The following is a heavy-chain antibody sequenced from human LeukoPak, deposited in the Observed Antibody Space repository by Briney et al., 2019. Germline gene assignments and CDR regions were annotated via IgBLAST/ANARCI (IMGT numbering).Heavy chain of an antibody. V-gene: IGHV3-74*01. CDR1: GFTFSNYW. CDR2: INPEETTT. Sequence: GGSLRLSCAASGFTFSNYWMHWVRQAPGKGLVWVSRINPEETTTSYADSVKGRFTISRDNTKNTLYLHMNSLRAEDTAMYYCVNLHYPSESWGQGTLVTVSS. D-gene: IGHD3-10*01. CDR3: VNLHYPSES. J-gene: IGHJ5*02.